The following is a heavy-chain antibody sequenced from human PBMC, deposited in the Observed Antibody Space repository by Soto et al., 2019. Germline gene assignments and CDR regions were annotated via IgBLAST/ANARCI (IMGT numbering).Heavy chain of an antibody. CDR1: GFTFSSYA. CDR2: ISGSGVST. J-gene: IGHJ4*02. V-gene: IGHV3-23*01. CDR3: AKGGKRNFYDLWTGYWGY. D-gene: IGHD3-3*01. Sequence: GGSLRLSCEASGFTFSSYAISWVRQAPWKGLEWVSAISGSGVSTYYADSVKGRFTISRDNSKKTLYLQMNSLRAEDTAVYYCAKGGKRNFYDLWTGYWGYWGQGTLVAVSS.